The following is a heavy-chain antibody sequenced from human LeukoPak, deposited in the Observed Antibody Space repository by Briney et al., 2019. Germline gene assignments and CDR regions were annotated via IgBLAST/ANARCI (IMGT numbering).Heavy chain of an antibody. CDR1: GFTFSSYG. CDR3: AKDSGGAYYDYVWGSYRSRFDY. CDR2: ISYDGSNK. Sequence: GGSLRLSCAASGFTFSSYGMHWVRQAPGKGLEWVAVISYDGSNKYHADSGKGRFTISRDNSKNTLYLQMNSLRAEDTAVYYWAKDSGGAYYDYVWGSYRSRFDYWGQGTLVTVSS. V-gene: IGHV3-30*18. D-gene: IGHD3-16*02. J-gene: IGHJ4*02.